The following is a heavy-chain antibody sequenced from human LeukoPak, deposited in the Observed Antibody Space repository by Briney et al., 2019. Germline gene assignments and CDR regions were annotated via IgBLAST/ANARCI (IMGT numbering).Heavy chain of an antibody. Sequence: PSETLSLTCTVSGGSISTAGYYWSWIRQPPGKGLEWIGYIYYSGSTNYNPSLKSRVTISVDTSKNQFSLKLSSVTAADTAVYYCARGAGDYWGQGTLVTVSS. V-gene: IGHV4-61*08. J-gene: IGHJ4*02. D-gene: IGHD4/OR15-4a*01. CDR3: ARGAGDY. CDR1: GGSISTAGYY. CDR2: IYYSGST.